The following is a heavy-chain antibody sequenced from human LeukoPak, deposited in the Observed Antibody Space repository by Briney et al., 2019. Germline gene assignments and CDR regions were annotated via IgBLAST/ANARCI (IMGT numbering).Heavy chain of an antibody. CDR1: GFTFSSYA. J-gene: IGHJ4*02. D-gene: IGHD5-18*01. Sequence: QPGGSLRLSCAASGFTFSSYAMHWVRQAPGKGLEWVAVISYDGSNKYYADSVKGRFTISRDNSKNTLYLQMNSLRAEDTAVYYCARTPGYSYAYYFDYWGQGTLVTVSS. V-gene: IGHV3-30*04. CDR2: ISYDGSNK. CDR3: ARTPGYSYAYYFDY.